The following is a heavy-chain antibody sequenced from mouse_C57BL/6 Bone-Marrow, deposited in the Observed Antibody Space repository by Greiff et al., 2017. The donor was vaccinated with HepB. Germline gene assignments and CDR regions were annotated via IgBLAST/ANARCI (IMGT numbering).Heavy chain of an antibody. D-gene: IGHD1-1*01. Sequence: VQLQQPGAELVRPGSSVKLSCKASGYTFTSYWMDWVKQRPGQGLEWIGNIYPSDSETHYNQKFKDKATLTVDKSSSTAYMQLSSLTSEDSAVYYCARGGYYGSSFDYWGQGTTLTVSS. CDR2: IYPSDSET. V-gene: IGHV1-61*01. CDR1: GYTFTSYW. CDR3: ARGGYYGSSFDY. J-gene: IGHJ2*01.